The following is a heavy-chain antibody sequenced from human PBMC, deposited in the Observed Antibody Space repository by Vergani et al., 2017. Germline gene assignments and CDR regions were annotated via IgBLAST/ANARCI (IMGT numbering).Heavy chain of an antibody. D-gene: IGHD3-10*01. CDR1: GITFWKFG. CDR3: ASLYYND. CDR2: ISWNSGAV. J-gene: IGHJ4*02. V-gene: IGHV3-9*01. Sequence: EVDLVESGGGLAQPGGSLRLSCEASGITFWKFGMHWVRQGPGKGLEWVSGISWNSGAVDYADAVRGRFTISRDNAKNSLFLEMNSLRFEDTAVYYCASLYYNDWGQGTLVTVSS.